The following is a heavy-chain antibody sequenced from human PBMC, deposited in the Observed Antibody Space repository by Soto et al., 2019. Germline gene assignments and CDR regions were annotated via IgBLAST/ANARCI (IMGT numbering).Heavy chain of an antibody. CDR1: GYTFTSYD. J-gene: IGHJ6*02. Sequence: QVQLVQSGAEVKKPGASVKVSCKASGYTFTSYDINWVRQATGQGLEWMGWMNPNSGNTGYAQKFQGRVTMTRNTSISTAHMELSSLRSEDTAVYYCARGRLIGFRYYYYGMDVWGQGTTVTVSS. CDR3: ARGRLIGFRYYYYGMDV. CDR2: MNPNSGNT. D-gene: IGHD2-8*01. V-gene: IGHV1-8*01.